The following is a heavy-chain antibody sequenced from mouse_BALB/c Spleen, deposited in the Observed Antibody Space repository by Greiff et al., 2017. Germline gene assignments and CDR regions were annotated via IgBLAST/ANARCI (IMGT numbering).Heavy chain of an antibody. Sequence: QVQLKESGPGLVQPSQSLSITCTVSGFSLTSYGVHWVRQSPGKGLEWLGVIWSGGSTDYNAAFISRLSISKDNSKSQVFFKMNSLQANDTAIYYWARAYYGSSFAMDYWGQGASVTVPS. CDR3: ARAYYGSSFAMDY. J-gene: IGHJ4*01. V-gene: IGHV2-2*02. CDR1: GFSLTSYG. CDR2: IWSGGST. D-gene: IGHD1-1*01.